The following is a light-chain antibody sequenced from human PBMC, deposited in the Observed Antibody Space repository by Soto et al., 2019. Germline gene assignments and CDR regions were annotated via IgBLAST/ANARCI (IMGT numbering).Light chain of an antibody. V-gene: IGKV3-20*01. CDR1: QSVSSSY. J-gene: IGKJ2*01. CDR2: GAS. CDR3: QQYGSSPLYT. Sequence: EIVLTQSPGTLSLSPGERATLSCRASQSVSSSYLAWYQHKPGQAPRLLIYGASIRATGIPDRFSGSGSGTDFTLTISILEPEDFAVFYCQQYGSSPLYTFGQGTKLEIK.